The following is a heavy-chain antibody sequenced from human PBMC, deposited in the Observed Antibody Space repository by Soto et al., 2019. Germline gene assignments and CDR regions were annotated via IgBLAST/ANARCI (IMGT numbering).Heavy chain of an antibody. CDR3: ARGDDCGDYTNWFDP. J-gene: IGHJ5*02. V-gene: IGHV4-39*01. CDR2: IYYSGST. Sequence: QLQLQESGPGLVKPSETLSLTCTVSGGSISSSSYYWGWIRQPPGKGLEWIGSIYYSGSTYYNPSLKSRVTISVDTSKNQFSLKLSSVTAADTAVYYCARGDDCGDYTNWFDPWGQGTLVTVSS. CDR1: GGSISSSSYY. D-gene: IGHD4-17*01.